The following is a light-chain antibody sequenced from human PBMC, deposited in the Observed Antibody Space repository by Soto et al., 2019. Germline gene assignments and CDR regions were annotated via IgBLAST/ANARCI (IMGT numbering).Light chain of an antibody. CDR1: SSDVGAYNY. CDR2: DVS. CDR3: CSYAGSNTHYV. Sequence: QSALTQPASVSGSPGQSIAISCTGTSSDVGAYNYVSWYQHHPGKAPELLLYDVSNRPSGVSDRFSGSRSGNTASLTISALQAEDEADYYCCSYAGSNTHYVFGTGTMLTVL. J-gene: IGLJ1*01. V-gene: IGLV2-14*03.